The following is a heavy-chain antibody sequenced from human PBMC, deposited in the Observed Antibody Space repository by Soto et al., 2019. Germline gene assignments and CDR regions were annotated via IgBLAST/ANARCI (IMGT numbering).Heavy chain of an antibody. CDR1: GGSISSSSYY. Sequence: SETLSLTCTVSGGSISSSSYYWGWIRPPPGQGLEWIGSIYYSGSTYYNPSLKSRVTISVDTSKNQFSLKLSSVTAADKAVYYCARAQYSYYFDYWGQGTLVTVSS. J-gene: IGHJ4*02. CDR2: IYYSGST. V-gene: IGHV4-39*07. D-gene: IGHD2-15*01. CDR3: ARAQYSYYFDY.